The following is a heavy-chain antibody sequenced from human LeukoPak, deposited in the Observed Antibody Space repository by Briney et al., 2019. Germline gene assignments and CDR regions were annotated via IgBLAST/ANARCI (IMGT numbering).Heavy chain of an antibody. V-gene: IGHV4-59*01. CDR3: ARGATYDIFFDS. J-gene: IGHJ4*02. CDR2: IYYTGST. CDR1: DGSISSYY. Sequence: SGTLSLTCTVSDGSISSYYWSWMRQPPGKGLEWIGYIYYTGSTNYNPSLTSRVIISVDTSKNQFSLKLSSVTAADTAVYYCARGATYDIFFDSWGQGTLVTVSS. D-gene: IGHD3-22*01.